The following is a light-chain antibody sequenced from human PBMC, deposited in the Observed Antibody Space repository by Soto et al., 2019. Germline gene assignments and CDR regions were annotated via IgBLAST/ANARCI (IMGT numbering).Light chain of an antibody. Sequence: IQMTQSPSSVSAAVGDRVTITCRASQVISSWLAWYQQRPGTAPKLLIYGATTLRSGVPSRFSGSESGTLFTLTITSLQPEDSATYYCQQIYSAPLTFGGGTKVEIK. V-gene: IGKV1-12*01. CDR2: GAT. CDR1: QVISSW. CDR3: QQIYSAPLT. J-gene: IGKJ4*01.